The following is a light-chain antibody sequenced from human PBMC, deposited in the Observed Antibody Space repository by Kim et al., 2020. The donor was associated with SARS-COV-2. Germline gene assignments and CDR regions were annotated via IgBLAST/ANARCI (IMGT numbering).Light chain of an antibody. J-gene: IGLJ2*01. CDR2: QDD. CDR1: NLGDKY. V-gene: IGLV3-1*01. CDR3: QSWDSNAPHVL. Sequence: SYELTQPPSVSVSPGQTASITCSGDNLGDKYTCWYQQKPGQSPVLVIYQDDKRRSGIPERFSGSNSGNTATLTISETQAMDEADYYCQSWDSNAPHVLFG.